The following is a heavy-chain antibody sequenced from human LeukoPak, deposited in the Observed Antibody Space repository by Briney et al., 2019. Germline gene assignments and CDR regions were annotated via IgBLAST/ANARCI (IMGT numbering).Heavy chain of an antibody. CDR3: ARRATHFDY. Sequence: SETLSLTCTVSGGSLGSYYWSWIRQPPGKGLEWIGYIYYSGSTNYNPSLKSRVTISVDTSKNQFSLKLTSVTAADTAIYYCARRATHFDYWGQGTLVTVSS. V-gene: IGHV4-59*01. CDR1: GGSLGSYY. D-gene: IGHD2-15*01. CDR2: IYYSGST. J-gene: IGHJ4*02.